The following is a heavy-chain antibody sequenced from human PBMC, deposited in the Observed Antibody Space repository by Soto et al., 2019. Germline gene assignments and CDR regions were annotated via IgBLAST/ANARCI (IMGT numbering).Heavy chain of an antibody. CDR1: GFSLSTSGVG. Sequence: SGPTLVKPTQTLTLTCTFSGFSLSTSGVGVGWIRQPPGKALEWLALIYWDDDKRYSPSLKSRLTITKDTSKNQVVLTMTNMDPVDTATYYCAHRRVDCSSTSCYITGSYYFDYWGQGTLVTVSS. V-gene: IGHV2-5*02. D-gene: IGHD2-2*02. CDR3: AHRRVDCSSTSCYITGSYYFDY. J-gene: IGHJ4*02. CDR2: IYWDDDK.